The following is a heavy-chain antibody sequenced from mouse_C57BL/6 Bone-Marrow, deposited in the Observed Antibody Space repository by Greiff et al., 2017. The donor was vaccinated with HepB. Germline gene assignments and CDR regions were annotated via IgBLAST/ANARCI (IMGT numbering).Heavy chain of an antibody. CDR1: GFSLTSYG. Sequence: QVQLQQSGPGLVAPSQSLSITCTVSGFSLTSYGVHWVRQPPGKGLEWLVVIWSDGSTTYNSALKSRLSISKDNSKSQVFLKMNSLQTDDTAMYYCARQRSSYLYYAMDYWGQGTSVTVSS. CDR3: ARQRSSYLYYAMDY. CDR2: IWSDGST. D-gene: IGHD1-1*01. J-gene: IGHJ4*01. V-gene: IGHV2-6-1*01.